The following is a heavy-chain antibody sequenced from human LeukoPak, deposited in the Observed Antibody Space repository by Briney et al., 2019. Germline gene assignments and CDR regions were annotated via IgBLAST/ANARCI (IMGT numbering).Heavy chain of an antibody. J-gene: IGHJ4*02. CDR1: GGSISSSSYY. CDR3: ASSQNKIVDIVVI. V-gene: IGHV4-39*01. Sequence: SETLSLTCTVSGGSISSSSYYWGWIRQPPGKGLEWTGSIYYSGSTYYNPSLKSRVTISVDTSKNQFSLKLSSVTAADTAVYYCASSQNKIVDIVVIWGQGTLVTVSS. D-gene: IGHD3-22*01. CDR2: IYYSGST.